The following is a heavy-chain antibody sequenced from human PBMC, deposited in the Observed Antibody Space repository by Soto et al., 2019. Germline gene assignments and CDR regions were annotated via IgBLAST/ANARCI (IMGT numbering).Heavy chain of an antibody. CDR2: IGGSGGST. J-gene: IGHJ4*02. Sequence: EVQLLESGGGLVQPGGSLRLSCAASGFTFSSYAMNWVRQAPGKGLEWVSAIGGSGGSTYYADSVKGRFTISRDNSKHTLYLQMNSLRAEDTAVYYCAKDFLIAVAGTYFDYWGQGTLVTVSS. CDR1: GFTFSSYA. V-gene: IGHV3-23*01. D-gene: IGHD6-19*01. CDR3: AKDFLIAVAGTYFDY.